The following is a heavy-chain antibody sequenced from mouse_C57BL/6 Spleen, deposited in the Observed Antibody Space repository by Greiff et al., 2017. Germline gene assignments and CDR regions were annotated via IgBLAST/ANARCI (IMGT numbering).Heavy chain of an antibody. CDR2: IDPENGDT. Sequence: VQLKESGAELVRPGASVKLSCTASGFNIKDDYMHWVKQRPEQGLEWIGWIDPENGDTEYASKFQGKATITADTSSNTAYLQLSSLTSEDTAVYYCATGGSNFCFDYWGQGTTLTVSS. CDR1: GFNIKDDY. J-gene: IGHJ2*01. D-gene: IGHD2-5*01. CDR3: ATGGSNFCFDY. V-gene: IGHV14-4*01.